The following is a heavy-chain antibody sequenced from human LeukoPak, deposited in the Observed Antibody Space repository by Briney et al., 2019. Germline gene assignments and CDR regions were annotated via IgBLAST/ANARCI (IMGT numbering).Heavy chain of an antibody. J-gene: IGHJ6*03. CDR2: ISSSGSTI. D-gene: IGHD2-15*01. V-gene: IGHV3-48*03. CDR1: GFTFSSYE. CDR3: GRVGNYCSGGSCYQSYYYYYYMDV. Sequence: GGSLRLSCAASGFTFSSYEMNWVRQAPGKGLEWVSYISSSGSTIYYADSVKGRFTISRDNAKNSLYLQMNSLRAEDTAVYYCGRVGNYCSGGSCYQSYYYYYYMDVWGKGTTVTISS.